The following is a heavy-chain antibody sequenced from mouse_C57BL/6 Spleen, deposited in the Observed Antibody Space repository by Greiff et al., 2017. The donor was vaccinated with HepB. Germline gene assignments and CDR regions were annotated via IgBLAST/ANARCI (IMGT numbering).Heavy chain of an antibody. CDR2: ISYDGSN. J-gene: IGHJ2*01. CDR3: AREGGNYDFDY. Sequence: EVQLQESGPGLVKPSQSLSLTCSVTGYSITSGYYWNWIRQFPGNNLEWMGYISYDGSNNYNPSLKNRISITRDTSKNQFFLKLNSVTTEDTATYYCAREGGNYDFDYWGQGTTLTVSS. V-gene: IGHV3-6*01. D-gene: IGHD2-1*01. CDR1: GYSITSGYY.